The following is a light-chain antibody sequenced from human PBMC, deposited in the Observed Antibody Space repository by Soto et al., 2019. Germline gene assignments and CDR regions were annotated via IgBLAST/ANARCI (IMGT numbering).Light chain of an antibody. CDR3: QQSYSTPPT. V-gene: IGKV1-39*01. Sequence: DIQMTQSPSSLSASVGDRVTITCRASQSISSYLNWYQQKPGKAPKLLIYAASSLQSGVPSRFNGNLSGTYFTLTISSLQPEDFATYYCQQSYSTPPTFGQGTKVEIK. CDR2: AAS. CDR1: QSISSY. J-gene: IGKJ1*01.